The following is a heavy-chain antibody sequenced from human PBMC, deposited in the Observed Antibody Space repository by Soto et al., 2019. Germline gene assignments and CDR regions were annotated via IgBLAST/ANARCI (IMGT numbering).Heavy chain of an antibody. Sequence: GASVKVSCKASGYTFTSYGISWVRQAPGQGLEWKGRISAYNSNTNYAQKLQGRVTMTTDTSTSTAYMELRSLRSDDTAVYYCARAGYCSGGSCYSLRYYYYGMDVWGQGTTVTVSS. J-gene: IGHJ6*02. D-gene: IGHD2-15*01. CDR2: ISAYNSNT. CDR3: ARAGYCSGGSCYSLRYYYYGMDV. V-gene: IGHV1-18*01. CDR1: GYTFTSYG.